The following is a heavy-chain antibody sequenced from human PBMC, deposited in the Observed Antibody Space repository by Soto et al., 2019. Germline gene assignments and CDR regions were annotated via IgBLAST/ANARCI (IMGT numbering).Heavy chain of an antibody. Sequence: QVQPVLSGAEVKKPGSSVKVSCKASGGTFSSYALSWVRQAPGQGLEWMGGIIPIFGSANYAQKFQGRVTITADESTRPAGMELTSLRAGRTAGYYCAGVGATRTTRQDRRIYYYHGMDVWGQGTTVTVSS. CDR3: AGVGATRTTRQDRRIYYYHGMDV. J-gene: IGHJ6*02. V-gene: IGHV1-69*12. CDR2: IIPIFGSA. D-gene: IGHD4-17*01. CDR1: GGTFSSYA.